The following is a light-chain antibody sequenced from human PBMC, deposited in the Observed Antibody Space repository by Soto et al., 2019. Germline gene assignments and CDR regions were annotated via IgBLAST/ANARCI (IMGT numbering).Light chain of an antibody. CDR1: QSISRN. V-gene: IGKV3-11*01. Sequence: VLTQSPGTLSLSPGERATLSCKASQSISRNLAWYHQKPGQAPRLLIYAASTRATGLPARFSGSGSGTDFTLTISGLEPEDVSVYYCQQRDKWPITFGQGTRLEIK. CDR2: AAS. J-gene: IGKJ5*01. CDR3: QQRDKWPIT.